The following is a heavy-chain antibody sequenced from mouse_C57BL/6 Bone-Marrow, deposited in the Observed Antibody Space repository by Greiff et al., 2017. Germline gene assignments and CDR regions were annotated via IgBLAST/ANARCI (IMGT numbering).Heavy chain of an antibody. Sequence: VKLMESGAELVKPGASVKLSCTASGFNIQDYYMHWVKQRTEQGLEWIGRIDPEDGETKYAPKFQGKATITADTSSNTAYLQLSSLTSEDTAVYYCAAHRWLLLYFDVWGTGTTVTVSS. J-gene: IGHJ1*03. V-gene: IGHV14-2*01. CDR2: IDPEDGET. CDR3: AAHRWLLLYFDV. D-gene: IGHD2-3*01. CDR1: GFNIQDYY.